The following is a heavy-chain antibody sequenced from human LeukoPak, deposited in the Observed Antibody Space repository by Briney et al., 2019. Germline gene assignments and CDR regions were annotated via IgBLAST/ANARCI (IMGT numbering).Heavy chain of an antibody. CDR1: GGSIGSYY. CDR3: ARVGRDGYKEGHIDY. CDR2: IYYSGST. V-gene: IGHV4-59*01. D-gene: IGHD5-24*01. J-gene: IGHJ4*02. Sequence: SETLSLTCTVSGGSIGSYYWSWIRQPPGKGLEWIGYIYYSGSTNYKPSLKSRVTISVDTSKNQFSLKLSSVTAADTAVYYCARVGRDGYKEGHIDYWGQGTLVTVSS.